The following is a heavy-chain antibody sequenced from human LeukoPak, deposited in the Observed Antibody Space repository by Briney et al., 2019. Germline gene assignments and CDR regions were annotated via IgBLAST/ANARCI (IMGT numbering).Heavy chain of an antibody. J-gene: IGHJ5*02. Sequence: SETLSLTCTVSGGSISSSSYYWGWIRQPPGKGLEWIGTIYYSGSTYYNPSLKSRVTISVDTSKNQFSLKLSSVTAADTAVYYCARSPLFIYGSGSYYMGYNWFDPWGQGTLVTVSS. CDR1: GGSISSSSYY. D-gene: IGHD3-10*01. V-gene: IGHV4-39*07. CDR3: ARSPLFIYGSGSYYMGYNWFDP. CDR2: IYYSGST.